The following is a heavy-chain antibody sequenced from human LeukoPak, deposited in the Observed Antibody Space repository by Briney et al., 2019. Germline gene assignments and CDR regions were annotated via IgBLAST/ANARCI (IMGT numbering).Heavy chain of an antibody. Sequence: PGGSLKLSCAASGFTFSGSAMHWVRQASGKGLEWVGRIRSKANNHATVYAASVTGRFTISRDDSKNTAYLQMNSLKTEDTAVYYCTFGSGSSHWGQGTLVTVSS. CDR1: GFTFSGSA. CDR3: TFGSGSSH. D-gene: IGHD3-10*01. CDR2: IRSKANNHAT. J-gene: IGHJ1*01. V-gene: IGHV3-73*01.